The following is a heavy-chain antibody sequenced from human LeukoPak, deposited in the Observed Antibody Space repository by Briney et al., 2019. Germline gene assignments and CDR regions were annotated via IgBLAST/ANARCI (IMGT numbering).Heavy chain of an antibody. CDR2: ISSNGGTI. D-gene: IGHD3-16*02. J-gene: IGHJ4*02. V-gene: IGHV3-48*01. CDR1: GFTFSTSS. CDR3: ARLILTSDDAY. Sequence: GGSLRLSCVASGFTFSTSSLHWVRQAPGKGLEWLSYISSNGGTIYYADSVKGRFTISRDNVNNSLHLEMNSLRSEDTAVYYCARLILTSDDAYWGQGTLVTVSS.